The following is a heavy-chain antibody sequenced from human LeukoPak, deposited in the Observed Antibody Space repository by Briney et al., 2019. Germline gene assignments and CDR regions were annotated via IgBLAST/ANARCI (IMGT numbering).Heavy chain of an antibody. CDR1: GFTVSSNY. J-gene: IGHJ4*02. Sequence: GGSLRLSCAASGFTVSSNYMSWVRQAPGKGLEWVSVIYSGGSTYYADSVKGRFTISRDNAKNTLYLQMNSLRAGDTAVYYCARDRNVCSRTSCYPSENWGQGTLVTVSS. CDR2: IYSGGST. CDR3: ARDRNVCSRTSCYPSEN. V-gene: IGHV3-66*01. D-gene: IGHD2-2*01.